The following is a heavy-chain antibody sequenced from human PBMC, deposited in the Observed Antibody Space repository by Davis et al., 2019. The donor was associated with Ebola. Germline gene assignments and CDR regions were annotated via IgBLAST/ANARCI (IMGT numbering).Heavy chain of an antibody. CDR3: ARGGRSGYSSGWYTALDY. Sequence: ASVVSCKASGYTFTSYYMHWVRQAPGQGLEWMGIINPSGGSTSYAQKFQGRVTMTRDTSTSTVYMELSSLRSEDTAVYYCARGGRSGYSSGWYTALDYWGQGTLVTVSS. D-gene: IGHD6-19*01. V-gene: IGHV1-46*01. CDR2: INPSGGST. J-gene: IGHJ4*02. CDR1: GYTFTSYY.